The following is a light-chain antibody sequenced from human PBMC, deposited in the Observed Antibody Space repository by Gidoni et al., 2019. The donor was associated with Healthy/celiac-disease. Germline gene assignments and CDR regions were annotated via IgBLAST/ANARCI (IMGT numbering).Light chain of an antibody. CDR3: QQYYSYPRT. CDR2: AAS. Sequence: AIRMTQSPSSLSASTGDRVTITCRASQGISSYLAWYQQKPGKAPKLLIYAASTLQSGVQSRFSGSGSGKDFTLTISCLQSEDFATYYCQQYYSYPRTFGQGTKLEIK. J-gene: IGKJ2*01. CDR1: QGISSY. V-gene: IGKV1-8*01.